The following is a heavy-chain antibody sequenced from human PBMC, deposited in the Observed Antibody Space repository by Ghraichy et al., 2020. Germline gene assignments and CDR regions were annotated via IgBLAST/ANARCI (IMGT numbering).Heavy chain of an antibody. J-gene: IGHJ1*01. CDR2: IYHSGST. V-gene: IGHV4-30-2*01. CDR3: ASALIGMATTLEIQH. D-gene: IGHD5-24*01. CDR1: GGSISSGGYS. Sequence: SLNISCAVSGGSISSGGYSWSWIRQPPGKGLEWIGYIYHSGSTYYNPSLKSRVTISVDRSKNQFSLKLSSVTAADTAVYYCASALIGMATTLEIQHWGQGTLVTVSS.